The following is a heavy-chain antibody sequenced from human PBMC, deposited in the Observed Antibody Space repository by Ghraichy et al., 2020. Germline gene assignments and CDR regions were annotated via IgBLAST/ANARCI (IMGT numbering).Heavy chain of an antibody. J-gene: IGHJ4*02. D-gene: IGHD3-22*01. V-gene: IGHV4-31*03. CDR1: GDSISSGGYY. CDR2: IYYSGST. CDR3: AREYYYDSSGFFEH. Sequence: LRLSCTVSGDSISSGGYYWSWIRQHPGKGLEWIGYIYYSGSTYYNPSLKSRVTISVDTSKNQFSLKLSSVTAADTAVYYCAREYYYDSSGFFEHWGQGTLVTVSS.